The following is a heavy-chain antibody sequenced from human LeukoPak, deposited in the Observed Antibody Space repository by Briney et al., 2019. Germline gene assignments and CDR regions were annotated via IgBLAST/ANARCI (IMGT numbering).Heavy chain of an antibody. CDR2: IRYDGSNK. CDR3: AKEYSGSMYYFDY. D-gene: IGHD1-26*01. Sequence: PGGSLRLSCAASGFTFSSYGMHWVRQAPGKGLERVAFIRYDGSNKQYADSVKGRFTISRDNSKNTLYLQMNSLRAEDTALYYCAKEYSGSMYYFDYWGQGTLVTVSS. CDR1: GFTFSSYG. J-gene: IGHJ4*02. V-gene: IGHV3-30*02.